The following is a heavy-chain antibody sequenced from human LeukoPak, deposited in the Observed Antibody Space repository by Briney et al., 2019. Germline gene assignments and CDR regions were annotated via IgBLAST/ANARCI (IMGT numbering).Heavy chain of an antibody. Sequence: GGSLRLSCAASGFTFSSYWMTWVRQAPGKGLEWVANIKQDGTEKYYVDSVKGRFTISRDNAKNSLYLQMNSLRAEDTAVYYCARDAAVQQLGYYYYMDVWGKGTTVTVSS. CDR2: IKQDGTEK. V-gene: IGHV3-7*01. CDR1: GFTFSSYW. D-gene: IGHD6-13*01. CDR3: ARDAAVQQLGYYYYMDV. J-gene: IGHJ6*03.